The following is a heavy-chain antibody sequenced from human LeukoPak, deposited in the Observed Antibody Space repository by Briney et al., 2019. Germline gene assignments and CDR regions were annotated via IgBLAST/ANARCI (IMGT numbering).Heavy chain of an antibody. CDR3: ARDLYSSSCQLN. V-gene: IGHV3-53*01. CDR2: IYSDNT. CDR1: GFTVSSNS. Sequence: PGGSLRLSCTVSGFTVSSNSMSWVRQAPGKGLEWVSFIYSDNTHYSDSVKGRFTISRDNAKNSLYLQMNSLRAEDTAVYYCARDLYSSSCQLNWGQGTLVTVSS. D-gene: IGHD6-13*01. J-gene: IGHJ4*02.